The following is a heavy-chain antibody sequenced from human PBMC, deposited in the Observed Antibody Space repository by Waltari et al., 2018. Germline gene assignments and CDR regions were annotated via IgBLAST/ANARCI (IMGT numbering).Heavy chain of an antibody. D-gene: IGHD2-15*01. V-gene: IGHV3-21*01. CDR3: ARDPKGGSHS. CDR2: ISSSSSYI. CDR1: GFTFGDYA. J-gene: IGHJ4*02. Sequence: EVQLVESGGGLVQPGRSLRLSCTASGFTFGDYAMSWFRQAPGKGLEWVSSISSSSSYIYYADSVKGRFTISRDNAKNSLYLQMNSLRAEDTAVYYCARDPKGGSHSWGQGTLVTVSS.